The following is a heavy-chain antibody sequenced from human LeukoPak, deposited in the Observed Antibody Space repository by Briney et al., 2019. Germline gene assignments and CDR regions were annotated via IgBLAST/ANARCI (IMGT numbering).Heavy chain of an antibody. J-gene: IGHJ4*02. CDR3: AREDDNSGYYYFDY. D-gene: IGHD3-22*01. Sequence: ASVKVSCKASGYTFTGYYMHWVRQAPGQGLEWMGWINPNSGGTNYAQKFQGRVTMTRDTSISTAYMELSRLRSDDTAVYFCAREDDNSGYYYFDYWGQGTLVTVSS. CDR2: INPNSGGT. V-gene: IGHV1-2*02. CDR1: GYTFTGYY.